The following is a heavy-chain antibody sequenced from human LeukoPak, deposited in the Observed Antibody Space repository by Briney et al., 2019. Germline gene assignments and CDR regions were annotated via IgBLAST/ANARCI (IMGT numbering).Heavy chain of an antibody. V-gene: IGHV3-30*04. CDR1: GFKFYSYA. CDR2: ISFDGSEK. D-gene: IGHD6-13*01. Sequence: GGSLRLSCAASGFKFYSYAMHWVRQAPGKGLEWVASISFDGSEKYYRDSVKGRFTISRDNSKNTVSLQMNSLRPEDTAVYYCARSPGPEAAAFDYWGQGTLVTVSS. CDR3: ARSPGPEAAAFDY. J-gene: IGHJ4*02.